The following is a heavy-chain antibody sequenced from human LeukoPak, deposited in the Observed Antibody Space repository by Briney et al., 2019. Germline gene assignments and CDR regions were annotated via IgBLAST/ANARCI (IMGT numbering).Heavy chain of an antibody. CDR3: TKDAARTYYGSGSYLVDY. J-gene: IGHJ4*02. CDR1: GFTFSNYG. CDR2: IRYDGSYK. V-gene: IGHV3-30*02. Sequence: PGGSLRLSCAASGFTFSNYGMHWVRQAPAKGLEWVAFIRYDGSYKNYADSVKGRFTISRDNSKNTLYLQMNSLRGEDTAVYYCTKDAARTYYGSGSYLVDYWGQGTLVTVSS. D-gene: IGHD3-10*01.